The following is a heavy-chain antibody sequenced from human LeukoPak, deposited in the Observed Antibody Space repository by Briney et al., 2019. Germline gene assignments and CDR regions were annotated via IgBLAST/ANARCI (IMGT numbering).Heavy chain of an antibody. J-gene: IGHJ4*02. Sequence: PGGSLRLSCAASGFTFTNYAMTWVRQAPGKGLEWISTISGSDDSTYYADSVKGRFAISRDTSKNTLYLQMNSLRAEDTAVYYCAKWGDYDVLTGYYDSDYWGQGTLVTVSS. CDR2: ISGSDDST. V-gene: IGHV3-23*01. CDR1: GFTFTNYA. D-gene: IGHD3-9*01. CDR3: AKWGDYDVLTGYYDSDY.